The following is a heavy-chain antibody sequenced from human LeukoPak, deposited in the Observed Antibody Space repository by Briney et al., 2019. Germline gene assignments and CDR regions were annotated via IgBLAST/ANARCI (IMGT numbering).Heavy chain of an antibody. V-gene: IGHV1-3*01. CDR1: GYTFTSYA. CDR3: AGVVSLSVVVITHDVFDI. CDR2: INAGNGNT. J-gene: IGHJ3*02. D-gene: IGHD3-22*01. Sequence: ASVKVSCKASGYTFTSYAMHWVRQAPGQRLEWMGWINAGNGNTKYSQKFQGRVTITRDTSASTAYMELSSLRSEDTAVYYCAGVVSLSVVVITHDVFDIWGQGTMVTVSS.